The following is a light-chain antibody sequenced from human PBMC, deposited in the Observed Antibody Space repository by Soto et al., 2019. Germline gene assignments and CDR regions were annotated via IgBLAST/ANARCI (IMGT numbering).Light chain of an antibody. CDR2: DAS. CDR3: QQRDIWPWT. Sequence: EIVVTQSPATLSLSPGERATLSCWASQSVNRYLVWYQQKPGQAPRLLMYDASKRATGIPARFSGSGSGTDFTLTISSLEPEDFAVYYCQQRDIWPWTFGQGTKVDNK. V-gene: IGKV3-11*01. CDR1: QSVNRY. J-gene: IGKJ1*01.